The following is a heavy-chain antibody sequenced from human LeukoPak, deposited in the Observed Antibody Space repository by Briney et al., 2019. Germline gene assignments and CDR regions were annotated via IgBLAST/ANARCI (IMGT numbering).Heavy chain of an antibody. CDR3: AKDSGHSSSWYY. V-gene: IGHV3-23*01. J-gene: IGHJ4*02. Sequence: QPGGSLRLSCAASGFTFSSYAMNWVRQAPGKGLEWVSGISGSDDSTYYADSVKGLFTISRDIPRNTLYLQMNSLRAEDTALYYCAKDSGHSSSWYYWGQGTLVTVSS. CDR1: GFTFSSYA. CDR2: ISGSDDST. D-gene: IGHD6-13*01.